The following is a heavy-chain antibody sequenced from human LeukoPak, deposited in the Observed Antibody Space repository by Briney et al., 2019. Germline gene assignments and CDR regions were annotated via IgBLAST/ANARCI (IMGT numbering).Heavy chain of an antibody. D-gene: IGHD6-19*01. V-gene: IGHV3-48*03. Sequence: TGGSLRLSCAASGFTFSSYEMDWVRQAPGKGLEWVSYISSSGSTIYYADSVKGRFTISRDNAKNSLYLQMNSLRAEDTAVYYCAGGQWLVLGDAFDIWGQGTMVTVSS. J-gene: IGHJ3*02. CDR1: GFTFSSYE. CDR2: ISSSGSTI. CDR3: AGGQWLVLGDAFDI.